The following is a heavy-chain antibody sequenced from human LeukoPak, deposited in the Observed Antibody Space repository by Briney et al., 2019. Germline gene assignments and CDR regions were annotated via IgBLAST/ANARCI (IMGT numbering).Heavy chain of an antibody. Sequence: PGESLRLSCAASGFTFSNSAMSWVRQAPGKGLEWVAFIRYDGSNKYYADFVKGRFTISRDTSKNTLHLQMNSLRAEDTAVYYCASGIVEGGYFSGPVEYWGQGPLVTVSS. CDR2: IRYDGSNK. V-gene: IGHV3-30*02. CDR3: ASGIVEGGYFSGPVEY. CDR1: GFTFSNSA. D-gene: IGHD3-22*01. J-gene: IGHJ4*02.